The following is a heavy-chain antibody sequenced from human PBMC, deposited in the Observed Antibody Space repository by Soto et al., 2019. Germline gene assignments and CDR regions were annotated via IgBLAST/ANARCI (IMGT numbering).Heavy chain of an antibody. Sequence: GGSLRLSCVASGFNFNDAWMNWVRQAPGKGLEWVGRIKTKGDGGTADYVAPVKGRFTISRDDSTDTMYLQMDSLKTEDTAVYYCTTEFSGWPRKFDFWGQGTLVTVSS. CDR2: IKTKGDGGTA. CDR1: GFNFNDAW. D-gene: IGHD6-19*01. J-gene: IGHJ4*02. CDR3: TTEFSGWPRKFDF. V-gene: IGHV3-15*07.